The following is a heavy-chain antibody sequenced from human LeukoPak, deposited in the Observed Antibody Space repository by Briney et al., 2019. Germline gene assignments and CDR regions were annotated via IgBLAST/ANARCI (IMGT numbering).Heavy chain of an antibody. CDR1: GFTFSSYN. Sequence: TGGSLRLSCAASGFTFSSYNMNWVRQAPGQGLEWVSSITSGSSYIYYADSVKGRFTISRDNAKSSLYLQMNSLRAEDTALYYCARDSVGLWLDAFDIWGQGTMVTVSS. V-gene: IGHV3-21*04. CDR3: ARDSVGLWLDAFDI. CDR2: ITSGSSYI. J-gene: IGHJ3*02. D-gene: IGHD4/OR15-4a*01.